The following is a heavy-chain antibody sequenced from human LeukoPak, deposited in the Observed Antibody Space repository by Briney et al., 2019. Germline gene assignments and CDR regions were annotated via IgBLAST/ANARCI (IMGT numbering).Heavy chain of an antibody. V-gene: IGHV3-23*01. Sequence: GGSLRLSCAASGLTFSSYAMSWVRQAPGKGLEWVSTISGSGGTTYYADSVEGQFTISRDNSENTVSLQMNSLRAEDTAIYYCAKSVSPGGYVGSLYFFDDWGQGTLVTVSS. CDR3: AKSVSPGGYVGSLYFFDD. CDR2: ISGSGGTT. J-gene: IGHJ4*02. CDR1: GLTFSSYA. D-gene: IGHD1-26*01.